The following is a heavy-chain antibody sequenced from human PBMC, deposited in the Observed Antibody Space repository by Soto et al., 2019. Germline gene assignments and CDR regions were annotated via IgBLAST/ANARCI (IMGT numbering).Heavy chain of an antibody. CDR1: GFTFSDYY. V-gene: IGHV3-11*05. J-gene: IGHJ4*02. Sequence: QAQLVESGGGLVKPGGSLRLSCAASGFTFSDYYMTWFRQAPGKGLEWVSYISSTSAYTDYADSLKGRFTISRDNANNILYLQMSSLRDEDTAVYFCARDPSRRAPPDYWGQGTLVTVSS. CDR3: ARDPSRRAPPDY. D-gene: IGHD6-6*01. CDR2: ISSTSAYT.